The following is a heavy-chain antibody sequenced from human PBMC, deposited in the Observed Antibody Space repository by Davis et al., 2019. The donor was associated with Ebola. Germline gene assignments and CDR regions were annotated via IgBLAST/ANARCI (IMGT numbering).Heavy chain of an antibody. CDR2: IIPIFGTA. J-gene: IGHJ4*02. V-gene: IGHV1-69*06. CDR3: ARSNEGQIAQWLAYFDY. Sequence: AASVKVSCKASGGTFSSYAISWVRQAPGQGLEWMGGIIPIFGTANYAQKFRARVTISADKSTGTAYMELSSLRSEDTAVYYCARSNEGQIAQWLAYFDYWGQGTLVTVSS. CDR1: GGTFSSYA. D-gene: IGHD6-19*01.